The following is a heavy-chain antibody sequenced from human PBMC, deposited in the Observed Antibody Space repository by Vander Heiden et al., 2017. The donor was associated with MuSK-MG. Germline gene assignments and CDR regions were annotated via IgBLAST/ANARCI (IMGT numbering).Heavy chain of an antibody. D-gene: IGHD3-9*01. CDR2: ISWNSGSI. J-gene: IGHJ4*02. CDR1: GFTFDDYA. CDR3: AKDQSHGAYYDILTGYDY. V-gene: IGHV3-9*01. Sequence: EVQLVESGGGLVQPGRSLRLSCAASGFTFDDYAMHWVRQAPGKGLEWVSGISWNSGSIGYADSVKGRFTISRDNAKNSLYLQMNSLRAEDTALYYCAKDQSHGAYYDILTGYDYWGQGTLVTVSS.